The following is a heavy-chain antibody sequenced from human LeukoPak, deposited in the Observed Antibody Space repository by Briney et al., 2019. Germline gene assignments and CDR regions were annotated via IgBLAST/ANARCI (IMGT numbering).Heavy chain of an antibody. Sequence: SETLSLTCTVSGGSISSGGYYWSWIRQPPGKGLEWIGYIYHSGSTYYNPSLKSRVTIPVDRSKNQFSLKLSSVTAADTAVYYCARVPIAAASPRAFDIWGQGTMVTVSS. CDR1: GGSISSGGYY. CDR3: ARVPIAAASPRAFDI. J-gene: IGHJ3*02. V-gene: IGHV4-30-2*01. D-gene: IGHD6-13*01. CDR2: IYHSGST.